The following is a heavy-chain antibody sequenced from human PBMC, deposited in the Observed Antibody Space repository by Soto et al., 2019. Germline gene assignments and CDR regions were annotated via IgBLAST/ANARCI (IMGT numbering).Heavy chain of an antibody. CDR3: ARVPDR. Sequence: PSETLSLTCTVSGDSIRSNNYSWDWIRQSPGKGLEWIGCFWSSGTTYYNPSLKGRLTISVDRSKNQFSLKLSSVTAADTAVYYCARVPDRWGQGTLVTVSS. D-gene: IGHD2-2*01. CDR1: GDSIRSNNYS. J-gene: IGHJ5*02. CDR2: FWSSGTT. V-gene: IGHV4-39*07.